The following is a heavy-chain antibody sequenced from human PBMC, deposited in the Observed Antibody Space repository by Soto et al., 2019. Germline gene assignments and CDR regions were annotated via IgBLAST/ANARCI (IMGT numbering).Heavy chain of an antibody. CDR1: GYTFTSYA. Sequence: ASVKVSCKASGYTFTSYAMHWVRQAPGQRLEWMGWINAGNGNTKYSQKFLGRVTITRDTSASTAYMELSSLRSEDTAGYYCARCSTSCYGGDYWGQGTLVTVSS. D-gene: IGHD2-2*01. CDR3: ARCSTSCYGGDY. V-gene: IGHV1-3*01. J-gene: IGHJ4*02. CDR2: INAGNGNT.